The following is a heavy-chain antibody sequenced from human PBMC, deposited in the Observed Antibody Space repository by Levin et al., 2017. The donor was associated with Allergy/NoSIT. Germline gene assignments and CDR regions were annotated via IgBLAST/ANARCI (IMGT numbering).Heavy chain of an antibody. CDR3: AKDAIRGSDQPYYFDY. Sequence: PGGSLRLSCAASGFTFNNYAMSWVRQAPVKGLEWVSAIINSGVGTYYADSVKGRFTISRDNSKNTMYLQMNSLRAEDTAVYFCAKDAIRGSDQPYYFDYWGQGTLVTASS. CDR1: GFTFNNYA. V-gene: IGHV3-23*01. CDR2: IINSGVGT. D-gene: IGHD6-19*01. J-gene: IGHJ4*02.